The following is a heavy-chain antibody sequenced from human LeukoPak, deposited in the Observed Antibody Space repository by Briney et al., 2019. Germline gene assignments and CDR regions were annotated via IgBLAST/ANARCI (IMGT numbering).Heavy chain of an antibody. CDR3: ARRTTVTIPFGY. J-gene: IGHJ4*02. CDR2: INHSGST. D-gene: IGHD4-11*01. V-gene: IGHV4-34*01. Sequence: SETLSLTCAVYGGSFSGYYWSWIRQPPGKGLEWIGEINHSGSTNYNPSLKSRVTISVDMSKNQFSLKLSSVTAADTAVYYCARRTTVTIPFGYWGQGTLVTVSS. CDR1: GGSFSGYY.